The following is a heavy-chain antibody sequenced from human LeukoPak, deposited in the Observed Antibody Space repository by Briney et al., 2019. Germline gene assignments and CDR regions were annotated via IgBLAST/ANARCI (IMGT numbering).Heavy chain of an antibody. J-gene: IGHJ4*02. CDR1: GGSISSYY. CDR3: ARQYYYGSGSYYSFDY. V-gene: IGHV4-59*08. Sequence: PSETLSLTCTVSGGSISSYYWSWIRQPPGKGLEWIGYTYYSGSTNYNPSLKSRVTISVDTSKNQFSLKLSSVTAADTAVYYCARQYYYGSGSYYSFDYWGQGTLVTVSS. CDR2: TYYSGST. D-gene: IGHD3-10*01.